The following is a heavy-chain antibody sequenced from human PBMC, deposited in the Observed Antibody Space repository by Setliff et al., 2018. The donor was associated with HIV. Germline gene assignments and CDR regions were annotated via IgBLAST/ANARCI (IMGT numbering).Heavy chain of an antibody. V-gene: IGHV4-39*01. Sequence: PSETLSLTCTVSGGSISSSGPGYYWGWVRQPPGGGLEWIGSVYYSGSTYYNPSLRSRVTISVDTSKNQVSLKLRSVTAADTAVYYCARHNCGTTACYGVVVWGPGTMVTVSS. J-gene: IGHJ3*01. D-gene: IGHD2-2*01. CDR3: ARHNCGTTACYGVVV. CDR1: GGSISSSGPGYY. CDR2: VYYSGST.